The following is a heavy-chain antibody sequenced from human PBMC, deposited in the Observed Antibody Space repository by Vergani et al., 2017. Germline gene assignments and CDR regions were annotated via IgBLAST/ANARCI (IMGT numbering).Heavy chain of an antibody. CDR1: GGSISSYY. D-gene: IGHD3-3*01. V-gene: IGHV4-59*12. CDR3: ARTLTYYDFWSGYSSDVFDY. J-gene: IGHJ4*02. CDR2: IYYSGST. Sequence: QVQLQESGPGLVKPSETLSLTCTVSGGSISSYYWSWIRQPPGKGLEWIGYIYYSGSTNYNPSLKSRVTISVDTSKNQFSLKLSSVTAADTAVYYCARTLTYYDFWSGYSSDVFDYWGQGTLVTVSS.